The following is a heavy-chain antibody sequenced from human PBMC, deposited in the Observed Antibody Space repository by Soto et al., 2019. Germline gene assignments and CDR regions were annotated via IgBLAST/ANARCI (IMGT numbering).Heavy chain of an antibody. CDR3: ARHDGFGNSNRWFDP. Sequence: GESLKISCKGSGYTFTSYWIGWVRQMPGRGLEWMGIVYPGDSDTRYSPSFQGQVTISADKSTSTAYLQWSSLKASDTAMYYCARHDGFGNSNRWFDPWGQGTLVTVSS. CDR2: VYPGDSDT. J-gene: IGHJ5*02. D-gene: IGHD3-10*01. V-gene: IGHV5-51*01. CDR1: GYTFTSYW.